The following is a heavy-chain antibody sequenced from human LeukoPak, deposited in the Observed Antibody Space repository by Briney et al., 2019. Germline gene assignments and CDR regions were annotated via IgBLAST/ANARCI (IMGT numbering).Heavy chain of an antibody. D-gene: IGHD3-10*01. Sequence: ASVKVSCKASGYTFTSYYMHWVRQAPGQGLEWMGIINPSGGSTSYAQKFQGRVTMTRDTSTSTVYMELRSLRSDDTAVYYCARDLNLYYYGSGSPVDYWGQGTLVTVSS. CDR1: GYTFTSYY. CDR2: INPSGGST. CDR3: ARDLNLYYYGSGSPVDY. J-gene: IGHJ4*02. V-gene: IGHV1-46*01.